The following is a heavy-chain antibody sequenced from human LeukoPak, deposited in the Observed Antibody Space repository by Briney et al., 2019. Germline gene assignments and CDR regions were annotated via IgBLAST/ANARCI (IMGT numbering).Heavy chain of an antibody. V-gene: IGHV3-74*01. CDR2: INPDGSTK. Sequence: GGSLRLSCESSGLTFSNFWMYWVRQAPGKGLEWVSRINPDGSTKDYGGSVRGRFPISRDYARNTVFLQMNSLRAEDTAVYYCAREIAVVPPGMGIYYYYFMDVWGKGTTVTVSS. CDR3: AREIAVVPPGMGIYYYYFMDV. D-gene: IGHD2-15*01. CDR1: GLTFSNFW. J-gene: IGHJ6*03.